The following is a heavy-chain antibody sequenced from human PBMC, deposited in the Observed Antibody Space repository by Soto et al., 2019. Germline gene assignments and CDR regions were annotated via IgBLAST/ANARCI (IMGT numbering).Heavy chain of an antibody. D-gene: IGHD3-3*01. CDR3: ARDRRSGITIFGVVPHLGNWFDP. V-gene: IGHV3-21*01. CDR2: ISSSSSYI. Sequence: GGSLRLSCAASGFTFSSYSMNWVRQAPGKGLEWVSSISSSSSYIYYADSVKGRFTISRDNAKNSLYLQMNSLRAEDTAVYYCARDRRSGITIFGVVPHLGNWFDPWGQGTLVTVSS. J-gene: IGHJ5*02. CDR1: GFTFSSYS.